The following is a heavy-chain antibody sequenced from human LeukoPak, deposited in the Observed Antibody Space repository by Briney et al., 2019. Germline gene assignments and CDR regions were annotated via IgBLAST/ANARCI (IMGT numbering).Heavy chain of an antibody. D-gene: IGHD3-22*01. CDR3: AWIYDSSGYYPSETAYYFDY. V-gene: IGHV1-69*05. CDR2: IIPIFGTA. J-gene: IGHJ4*02. CDR1: GGTFSSYA. Sequence: SVKVSCKASGGTFSSYAISWVRQAPGQGLEWMGRIIPIFGTANYAQKFQGRVTITTDESTSTAYMELNSLRAEDTAVYYCAWIYDSSGYYPSETAYYFDYWGQGTLVTVSS.